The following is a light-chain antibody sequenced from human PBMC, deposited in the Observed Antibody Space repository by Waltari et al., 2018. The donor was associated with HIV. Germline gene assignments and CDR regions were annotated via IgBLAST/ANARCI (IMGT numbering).Light chain of an antibody. CDR3: QQYYNYPWT. CDR1: QAINSY. J-gene: IGKJ1*01. CDR2: AAS. V-gene: IGKV1-8*01. Sequence: AIRMTQSPSSFSASTGDRVTITCRVSQAINSYLAWYHQKPGKAPKLLIYAASTLQSGVPSRFSGSGSGTDFTLTISCLQSEDFATYYCQQYYNYPWTFGQGTKVEIK.